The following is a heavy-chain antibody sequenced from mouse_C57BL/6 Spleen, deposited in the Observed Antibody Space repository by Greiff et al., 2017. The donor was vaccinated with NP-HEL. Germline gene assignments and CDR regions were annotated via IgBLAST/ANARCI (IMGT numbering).Heavy chain of an antibody. CDR2: INPYNGDT. Sequence: VQLKESGPELVKPGDSVKISCKASGYSFTGYFMNWVMQSHGKSLEWIGRINPYNGDTFYNQKFKGKATLTVDKSSSTAHMEIRSLTSEDSAVYYCAREGLRRAWFAYWGQGPLVTVAA. CDR3: AREGLRRAWFAY. V-gene: IGHV1-20*01. D-gene: IGHD2-2*01. CDR1: GYSFTGYF. J-gene: IGHJ3*01.